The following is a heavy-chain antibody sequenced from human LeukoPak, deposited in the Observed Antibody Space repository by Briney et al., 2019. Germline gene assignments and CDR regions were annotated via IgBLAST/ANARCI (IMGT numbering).Heavy chain of an antibody. V-gene: IGHV4-4*07. Sequence: SETLSLTCTVSGGSISSYYWSWIRQPAGKGLEWIGRIYTSESTNYNPSLKSRVTMSVDTSKNQFSLKLSSVTAADTAVYYCARENTKYCSGGSCYSDYFDYWGQGTLVTVSS. J-gene: IGHJ4*02. CDR2: IYTSEST. D-gene: IGHD2-15*01. CDR1: GGSISSYY. CDR3: ARENTKYCSGGSCYSDYFDY.